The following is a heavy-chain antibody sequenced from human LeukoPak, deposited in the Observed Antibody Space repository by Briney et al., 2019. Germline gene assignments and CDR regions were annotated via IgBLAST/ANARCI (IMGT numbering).Heavy chain of an antibody. Sequence: KASETLSLTCAVYGGSFSGYYWSWIRQPPGKGLEWIGEINHSGSTNYNPSLKSRVTISVDTSKNQFSLKLSSVTAADTAVYYCARVVYCSSTSCPRRPFDYWGQGTLVTVSS. D-gene: IGHD2-2*01. CDR2: INHSGST. J-gene: IGHJ4*02. V-gene: IGHV4-34*01. CDR3: ARVVYCSSTSCPRRPFDY. CDR1: GGSFSGYY.